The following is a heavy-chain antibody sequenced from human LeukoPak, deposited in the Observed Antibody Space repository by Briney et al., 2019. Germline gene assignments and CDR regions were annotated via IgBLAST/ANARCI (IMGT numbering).Heavy chain of an antibody. J-gene: IGHJ2*01. V-gene: IGHV3-7*03. Sequence: AGGSLRLSCAASGFTFSSYWMSWVRQAPGKGLEWVANIKQDGSEKYYVDSVKGRFTISRDSAKNSLYLQMNSLRAEDAAIYYCAKIRFYYDSSFDYWYFDLWGRGTLVTVSS. CDR3: AKIRFYYDSSFDYWYFDL. CDR2: IKQDGSEK. CDR1: GFTFSSYW. D-gene: IGHD3-22*01.